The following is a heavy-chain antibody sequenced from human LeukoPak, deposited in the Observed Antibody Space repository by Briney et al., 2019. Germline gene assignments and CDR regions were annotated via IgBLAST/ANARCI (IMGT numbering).Heavy chain of an antibody. Sequence: PSETLSLTCTVSGGSISSGDYYWRWIRQPPGKGLEWIGYIYYSGSTYYNPSLKSRVTISVDTSKNQFSLKLSSVTAADTAVYYCAREIAPWRGRDAFDIWGQGTMVTVSS. V-gene: IGHV4-30-4*08. CDR3: AREIAPWRGRDAFDI. J-gene: IGHJ3*02. D-gene: IGHD3-3*01. CDR2: IYYSGST. CDR1: GGSISSGDYY.